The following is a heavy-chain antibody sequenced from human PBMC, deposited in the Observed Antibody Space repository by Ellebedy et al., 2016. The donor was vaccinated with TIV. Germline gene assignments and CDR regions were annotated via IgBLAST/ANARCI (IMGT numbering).Heavy chain of an antibody. Sequence: PGGSLRLSCATSGFSFSDYWLAWVRQAPGKVLEWVAHIREDGGDKYYLDSVKGRFTISRNDAKTTTFLQMNSLRAEDTALYFCARVGRSPHNWSFDYWGQGTLVTVSS. D-gene: IGHD5-24*01. J-gene: IGHJ4*02. CDR1: GFSFSDYW. CDR3: ARVGRSPHNWSFDY. V-gene: IGHV3-7*01. CDR2: IREDGGDK.